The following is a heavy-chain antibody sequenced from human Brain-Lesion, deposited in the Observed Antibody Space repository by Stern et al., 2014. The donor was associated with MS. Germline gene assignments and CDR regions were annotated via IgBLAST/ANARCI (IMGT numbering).Heavy chain of an antibody. CDR1: GGSISSGGYY. Sequence: VQLVESGPGLVKPSQTLSLSCTVSGGSISSGGYYWSWIRQPAGKGLEWIGRIFTSGSPSYTPSPKSRVTISIDTSKTQFSLRLNPMTAADTAVYYCARGRVVPGFQYYATDVWGQGTTVIVSS. CDR2: IFTSGSP. J-gene: IGHJ6*02. V-gene: IGHV4-61*02. CDR3: ARGRVVPGFQYYATDV. D-gene: IGHD2-2*01.